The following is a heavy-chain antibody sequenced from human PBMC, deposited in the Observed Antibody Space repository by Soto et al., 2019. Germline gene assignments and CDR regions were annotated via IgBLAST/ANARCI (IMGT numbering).Heavy chain of an antibody. CDR3: AGGDYYHSSGYYFYYYTMDV. V-gene: IGHV4-39*01. CDR1: GGSISSSSYY. J-gene: IGHJ6*02. CDR2: VYYGGST. D-gene: IGHD3-22*01. Sequence: SETLSLTCTVSGGSISSSSYYWGWTRQPPGKGLEWIGNVYYGGSTYYNPSLKSRATISVETSKSQFSLKLSSVTAADTAVYYCAGGDYYHSSGYYFYYYTMDVWGQGTTVTVSS.